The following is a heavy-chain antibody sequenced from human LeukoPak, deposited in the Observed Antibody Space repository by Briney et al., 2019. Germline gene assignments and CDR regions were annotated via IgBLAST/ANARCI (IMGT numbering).Heavy chain of an antibody. J-gene: IGHJ4*02. CDR3: ASPSVGATYFDY. CDR2: IIPIFGTA. V-gene: IGHV1-69*05. CDR1: GGTFSSYA. Sequence: SVKVSCKASGGTFSSYAISWVRQAPGQRLEWMGGIIPIFGTANYAQKFQGRVTITTDESTSTAYMELSSLRSEDTAVYYCASPSVGATYFDYWGQGTLVTVSS. D-gene: IGHD1-26*01.